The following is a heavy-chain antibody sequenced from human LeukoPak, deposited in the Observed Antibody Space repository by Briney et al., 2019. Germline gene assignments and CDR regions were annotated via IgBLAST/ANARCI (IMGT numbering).Heavy chain of an antibody. CDR3: AKGRAGDYDSDY. V-gene: IGHV3-23*01. Sequence: GGSLRLSCAASGFTFSSYAMSWVRQPPGKGLEWVSAVNGGGADTYYADSVKGRFTISRDNSKSTLYLQMNSLRAEDTAVYYCAKGRAGDYDSDYWGQGTLVTVSS. CDR1: GFTFSSYA. D-gene: IGHD4-17*01. CDR2: VNGGGADT. J-gene: IGHJ4*02.